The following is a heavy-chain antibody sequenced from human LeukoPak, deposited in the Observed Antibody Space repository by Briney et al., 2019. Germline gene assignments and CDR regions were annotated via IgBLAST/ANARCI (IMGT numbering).Heavy chain of an antibody. CDR1: GFTFSSYA. D-gene: IGHD3-10*01. CDR2: ISDEGSNK. Sequence: GGSLRLSCAAAGFTFSSYAMSWVRQAPGKGLEWVAVISDEGSNKYYADSVKVRFTISRHNSKKTLYLQMNSLRAEETAVYYCAREGTIDYYGSGSPFDYWGQGPLVTVSS. CDR3: AREGTIDYYGSGSPFDY. J-gene: IGHJ4*02. V-gene: IGHV3-30-3*01.